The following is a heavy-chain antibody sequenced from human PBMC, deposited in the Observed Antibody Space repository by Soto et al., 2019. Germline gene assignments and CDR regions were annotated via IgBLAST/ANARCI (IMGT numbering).Heavy chain of an antibody. J-gene: IGHJ6*02. CDR3: ARLHWAGTPKADMDV. V-gene: IGHV5-51*01. CDR2: IYPGDSDT. Sequence: GESLKISFKGSGYSFTTYWIALVRQMPGKGLECMGIIYPGDSDTRYTPSFQGQVTISADKSVSTAYLQWSSLKASDTAMYYCARLHWAGTPKADMDVWGQGTTVTVSS. CDR1: GYSFTTYW. D-gene: IGHD1-7*01.